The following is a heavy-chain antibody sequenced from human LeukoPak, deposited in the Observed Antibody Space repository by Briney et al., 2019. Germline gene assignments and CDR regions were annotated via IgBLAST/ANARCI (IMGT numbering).Heavy chain of an antibody. V-gene: IGHV1-2*02. Sequence: ASVKVSCKASGYTFTGYYMHWVRQAPGQGLEWMGWINPNSGGTNYAQKFQGRVTMTRDTSISTAYMELSGLRSDDTAVYYCARRLSGSSRRNFDYWGQGTLVTVSS. D-gene: IGHD6-6*01. CDR3: ARRLSGSSRRNFDY. J-gene: IGHJ4*02. CDR2: INPNSGGT. CDR1: GYTFTGYY.